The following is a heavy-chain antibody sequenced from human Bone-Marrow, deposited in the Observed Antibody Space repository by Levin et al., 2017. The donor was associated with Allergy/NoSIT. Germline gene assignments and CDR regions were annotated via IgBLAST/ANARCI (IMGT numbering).Heavy chain of an antibody. Sequence: GGSLRLSCAASGFTFDDYAMHWVRQAPGKGLEWVSGISWSSAGIGQADSVKGRFTISRDNAKKSLYLQMNSLRPEDTALYYCAKEGGVYYGSGSHTFDNWGQGTLVTVSS. J-gene: IGHJ4*02. CDR3: AKEGGVYYGSGSHTFDN. CDR2: ISWSSAGI. V-gene: IGHV3-9*01. D-gene: IGHD3-10*01. CDR1: GFTFDDYA.